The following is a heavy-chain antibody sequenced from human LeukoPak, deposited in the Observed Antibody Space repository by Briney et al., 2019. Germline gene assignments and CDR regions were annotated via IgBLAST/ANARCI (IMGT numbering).Heavy chain of an antibody. J-gene: IGHJ4*02. Sequence: GGSLRLSCAASGFTFSSYAMSWVRQAPGKGLEWVSAISGSGGSTYYADSVKGRFTISRDNSKNTLYLQMNSLRAEDTAVYYCAKDEPLYGSGWYNFDYWGQGTLVTVSS. CDR1: GFTFSSYA. CDR3: AKDEPLYGSGWYNFDY. V-gene: IGHV3-23*01. CDR2: ISGSGGST. D-gene: IGHD6-19*01.